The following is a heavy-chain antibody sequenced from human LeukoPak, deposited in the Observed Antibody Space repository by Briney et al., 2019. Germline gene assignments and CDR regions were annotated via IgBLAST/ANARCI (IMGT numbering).Heavy chain of an antibody. V-gene: IGHV3-7*03. CDR2: IKLDGSAT. J-gene: IGHJ4*02. CDR1: GFTFSNFW. CDR3: TRNSGWYGVS. Sequence: GGSLRLSCAASGFTFSNFWMAWVRQVPGKGPEWVADIKLDGSATYYLDSVRGRFTISRDNAMNSLYLQMHSLRADDTAVYYCTRNSGWYGVSWGQGTLVTVSS. D-gene: IGHD6-19*01.